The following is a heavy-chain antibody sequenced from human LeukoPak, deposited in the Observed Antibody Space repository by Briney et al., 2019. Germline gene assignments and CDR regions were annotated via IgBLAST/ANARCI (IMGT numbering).Heavy chain of an antibody. CDR1: GASISSRDYY. V-gene: IGHV4-30-4*01. CDR3: ARLSSRWYFSPDY. J-gene: IGHJ4*02. Sequence: SETLSLTCTVSGASISSRDYYWSWIRQPPGKGLEWIGYIYYSGSTYFNPSLKSRVTISVDTSKNQFSLKLSSVTAADTAVYYCARLSSRWYFSPDYWGQGTLVTVSS. D-gene: IGHD6-19*01. CDR2: IYYSGST.